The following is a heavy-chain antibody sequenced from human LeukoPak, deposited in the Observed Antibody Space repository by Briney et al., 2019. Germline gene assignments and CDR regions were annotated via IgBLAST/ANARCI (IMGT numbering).Heavy chain of an antibody. J-gene: IGHJ4*02. V-gene: IGHV1-69*05. CDR3: ARGRIAAAGGDY. CDR2: IIPIFGTA. Sequence: SVKVSCKASGGTFSSYAISWVRQAPGQGLEWMGGIIPIFGTANYAQKFQGRVTITTDESTSTAYMELSSLRSEDTAVYYCARGRIAAAGGDYWGQGTLVTVSS. CDR1: GGTFSSYA. D-gene: IGHD6-13*01.